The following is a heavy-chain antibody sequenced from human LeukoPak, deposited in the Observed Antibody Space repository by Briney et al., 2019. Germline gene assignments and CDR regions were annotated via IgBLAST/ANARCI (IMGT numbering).Heavy chain of an antibody. J-gene: IGHJ4*02. Sequence: GGSLRPSCAASGFTFSSYWMSWVRQAPGKGLEGVANIKQDGSEKYYVDSVKGRFTISRDNAKNSLYLQMNSLRAEDTAVYYCARGGGYDLYFDYWGQGTLVTVSS. CDR3: ARGGGYDLYFDY. CDR2: IKQDGSEK. CDR1: GFTFSSYW. D-gene: IGHD5-12*01. V-gene: IGHV3-7*03.